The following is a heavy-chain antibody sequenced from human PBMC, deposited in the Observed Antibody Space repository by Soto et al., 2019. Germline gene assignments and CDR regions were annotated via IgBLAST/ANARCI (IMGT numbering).Heavy chain of an antibody. CDR1: GGSFSGYY. J-gene: IGHJ3*02. CDR3: ARGSYYDFWSGYYQGHAFDI. D-gene: IGHD3-3*01. V-gene: IGHV4-34*01. Sequence: SETLSLTCAVYGGSFSGYYWSWTRQPPGKGLEWIGEINHSGSTNYNPSLKSRVTISVDTSKNQFSLKLSSVTAADTAVYYCARGSYYDFWSGYYQGHAFDIWGQGTMVTVSS. CDR2: INHSGST.